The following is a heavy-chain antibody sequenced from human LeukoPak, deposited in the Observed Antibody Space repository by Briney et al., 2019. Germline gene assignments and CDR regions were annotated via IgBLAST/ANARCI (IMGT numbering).Heavy chain of an antibody. Sequence: PSQTLSLTCTVSGGSINNGGYYWSWIRQPPGKGLEWIGYIYYSGNTYYNPSLKSRVTISVDGSKNQFSLKLSSMTAADTAVYYCARQSRCSSTSCYPTYYYYYMDVWGKGTTVTVSS. J-gene: IGHJ6*03. V-gene: IGHV4-30-2*01. CDR3: ARQSRCSSTSCYPTYYYYYMDV. D-gene: IGHD2-2*01. CDR1: GGSINNGGYY. CDR2: IYYSGNT.